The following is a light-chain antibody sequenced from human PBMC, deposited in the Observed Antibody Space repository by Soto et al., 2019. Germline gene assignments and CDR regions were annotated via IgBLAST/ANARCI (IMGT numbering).Light chain of an antibody. CDR2: DVS. J-gene: IGLJ1*01. CDR3: SSYTSSSTSLYV. Sequence: QSVLTQPASVSGSPGQSITIPCTGTSSDVGGYNYVSWYQQHPGKAPKLMIYDVSNRPSGVSNRFSGSKSGNTASLTISGLQAEDEADYYCSSYTSSSTSLYVFGTGTKVTVL. V-gene: IGLV2-14*01. CDR1: SSDVGGYNY.